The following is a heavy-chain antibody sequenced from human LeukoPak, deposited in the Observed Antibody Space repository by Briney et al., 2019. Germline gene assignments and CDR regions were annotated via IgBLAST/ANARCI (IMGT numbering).Heavy chain of an antibody. Sequence: GGSLRLSCAASGFTFSSYWMHWVRQAPEKGLVWVSRINSDGSGTSYADSVKGRFTISRDNAKNTLYLQMNSLRAEDTAVYYCARGGSPPEALGDTFDIWGQGTMVTVSS. D-gene: IGHD1-26*01. CDR1: GFTFSSYW. V-gene: IGHV3-74*01. CDR2: INSDGSGT. CDR3: ARGGSPPEALGDTFDI. J-gene: IGHJ3*02.